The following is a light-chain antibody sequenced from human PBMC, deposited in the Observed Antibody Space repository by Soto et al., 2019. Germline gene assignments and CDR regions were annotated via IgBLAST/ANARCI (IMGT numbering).Light chain of an antibody. Sequence: QSVLTQPPSVSGAPGQRVTISCTGSSSNIGAGYDVHWYHQLPGTAPKLLIYGNNNRPSGVPDRFSGYKYGTSASLAITGLQAEDEADYYCQSYASSLSVWVFGGGTKLTVL. CDR2: GNN. J-gene: IGLJ3*02. CDR1: SSNIGAGYD. V-gene: IGLV1-40*01. CDR3: QSYASSLSVWV.